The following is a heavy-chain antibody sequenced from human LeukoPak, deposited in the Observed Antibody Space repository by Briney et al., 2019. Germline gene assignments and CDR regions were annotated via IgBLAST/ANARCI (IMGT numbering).Heavy chain of an antibody. Sequence: GGSLRLSCAASGFTFSSYSMNWVRQAPGKGLEWVSSISSSSYIYYADSVKGRFTISRDNSKNTLYLQMNSLRAEDTAVYYCARALDEGARFDYWGQGTLVTVSS. J-gene: IGHJ4*02. V-gene: IGHV3-21*01. CDR2: ISSSSYI. CDR1: GFTFSSYS. CDR3: ARALDEGARFDY.